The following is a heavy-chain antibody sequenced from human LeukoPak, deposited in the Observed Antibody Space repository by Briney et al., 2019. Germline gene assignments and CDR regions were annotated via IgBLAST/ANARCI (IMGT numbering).Heavy chain of an antibody. CDR1: DGSISGHY. CDR2: IYTSGTSGTT. J-gene: IGHJ4*02. V-gene: IGHV4-4*07. CDR3: ARERSGSYDEHFDN. Sequence: SETLSLTCTVSDGSISGHYWNWIRQPAGKGLEWIGRIYTSGTSGTTNYNPSLKSRVTISFDTSKNQFSLKLSSVTAADTAVYFCARERSGSYDEHFDNWGQGTLVTVSS. D-gene: IGHD3-10*01.